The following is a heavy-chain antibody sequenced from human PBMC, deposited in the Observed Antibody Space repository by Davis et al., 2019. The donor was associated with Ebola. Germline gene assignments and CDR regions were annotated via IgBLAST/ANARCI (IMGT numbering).Heavy chain of an antibody. Sequence: GESLKISCAASGFTFSRFTMHWVRQAPGKGLVWVSRINSDGSSTSYADSVKGRFTISRDNAKNSLYLQMNSLRAEDTAVYYCSRSVWGYSSGWYGEYFDYWGQGTLVTVSS. CDR3: SRSVWGYSSGWYGEYFDY. D-gene: IGHD6-19*01. CDR1: GFTFSRFT. J-gene: IGHJ4*02. V-gene: IGHV3-74*01. CDR2: INSDGSST.